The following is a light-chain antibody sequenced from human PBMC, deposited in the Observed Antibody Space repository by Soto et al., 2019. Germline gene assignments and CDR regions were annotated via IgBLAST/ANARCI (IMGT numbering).Light chain of an antibody. V-gene: IGLV2-14*01. CDR1: SSYVGGYNY. J-gene: IGLJ1*01. CDR2: DVS. CDR3: SSYTSSSTYV. Sequence: QSVLTQPASVSGSPGQSITIYCTGTSSYVGGYNYVSWYQQHPGKAPKLMIYDVSNRPSGVSNRFSGSKSGNTASLTISGLQAEDEADYYCSSYTSSSTYVFGTGTKVTVL.